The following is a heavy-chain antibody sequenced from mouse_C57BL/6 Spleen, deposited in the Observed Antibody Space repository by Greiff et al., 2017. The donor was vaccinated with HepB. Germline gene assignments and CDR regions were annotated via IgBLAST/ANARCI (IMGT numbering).Heavy chain of an antibody. CDR3: ARRGVYDYDPFDY. CDR2: IDPSDSYT. CDR1: GYTFTSYW. J-gene: IGHJ2*01. V-gene: IGHV1-59*01. D-gene: IGHD2-4*01. Sequence: VQLQQPGAELVRPGTSVKLSCKASGYTFTSYWMHWVKQRPGQGLEWIGVIDPSDSYTNYNQKFKGKATLTVDTSSSTAYMQLSSLTSEDSAVYYCARRGVYDYDPFDYWGQGTTLTVSS.